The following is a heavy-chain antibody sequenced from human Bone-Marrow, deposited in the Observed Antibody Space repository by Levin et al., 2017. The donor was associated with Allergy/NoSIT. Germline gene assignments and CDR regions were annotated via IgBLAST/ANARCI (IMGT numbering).Heavy chain of an antibody. CDR1: GFTFSRYA. CDR2: MSGSGGRT. J-gene: IGHJ4*02. D-gene: IGHD1-7*01. CDR3: AREDNWNYDY. V-gene: IGHV3-23*01. Sequence: PSETLSLTCAAPGFTFSRYAMAWVRQAPGQGLEWVSGMSGSGGRTVYADSVKGRFTISRDNSKNIMYLQMNSLRVEDTALYYCAREDNWNYDYWGQGTLVTVSS.